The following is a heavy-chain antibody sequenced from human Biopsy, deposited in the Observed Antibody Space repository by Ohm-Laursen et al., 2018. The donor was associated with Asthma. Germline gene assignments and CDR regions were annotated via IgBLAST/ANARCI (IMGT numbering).Heavy chain of an antibody. D-gene: IGHD5-12*01. CDR2: FNPGNGNA. Sequence: GASVKVSCKASGYTFINFAIHWVRQAPGQRPEWMGWFNPGNGNAKVSEKFQGRVSITRDTSATTAYLEVSSLTSEDTAVYYCARSAETYSGFDSNYYGMDVWGQGTRVTVSS. CDR3: ARSAETYSGFDSNYYGMDV. J-gene: IGHJ6*02. V-gene: IGHV1-3*01. CDR1: GYTFINFA.